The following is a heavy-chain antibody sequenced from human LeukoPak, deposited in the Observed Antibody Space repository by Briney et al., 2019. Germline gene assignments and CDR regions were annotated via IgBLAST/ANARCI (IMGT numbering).Heavy chain of an antibody. V-gene: IGHV1-18*01. Sequence: ASVKVSCKASGYTFTSYGISWVRQAPGQGLEWMGWISAYNGNTNYAQKLQGRVTMTPDTSTSTAYMELRSLRSDDTSVYYCARESWFGELWVDVWGKGTTVTVSS. D-gene: IGHD3-10*01. CDR2: ISAYNGNT. CDR1: GYTFTSYG. J-gene: IGHJ6*04. CDR3: ARESWFGELWVDV.